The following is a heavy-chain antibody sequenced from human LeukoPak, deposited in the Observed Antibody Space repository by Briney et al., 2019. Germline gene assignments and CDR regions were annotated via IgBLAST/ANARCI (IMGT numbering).Heavy chain of an antibody. D-gene: IGHD6-13*01. CDR1: GGSISSGGYC. Sequence: PSETLSLTCTVSGGSISSGGYCWSWIRQHPGKGLEWIGYIYYTGSTYYNPSLKSRVTISVDTSKNQFSLKLSSVTAADTAVYYCARGYTSSWGAYWGQGTLVTVSS. CDR2: IYYTGST. V-gene: IGHV4-31*03. CDR3: ARGYTSSWGAY. J-gene: IGHJ4*02.